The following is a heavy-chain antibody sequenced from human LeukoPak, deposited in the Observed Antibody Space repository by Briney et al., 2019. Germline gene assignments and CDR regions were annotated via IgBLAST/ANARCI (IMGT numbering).Heavy chain of an antibody. CDR2: IFSDGTT. J-gene: IGHJ4*02. CDR3: AKTGGPWD. V-gene: IGHV3-53*01. D-gene: IGHD7-27*01. CDR1: GFTVGSSF. Sequence: GGSLRLSCAASGFTVGSSFMTWVRQAPGEGLEWVSVIFSDGTTYYTDSVKGRFTISRDNSKNTLYLQLNSLRAEDTAVYYCAKTGGPWDWGQGTLVTVSS.